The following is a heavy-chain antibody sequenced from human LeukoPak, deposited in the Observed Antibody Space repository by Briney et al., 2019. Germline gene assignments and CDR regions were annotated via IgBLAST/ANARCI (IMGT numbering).Heavy chain of an antibody. J-gene: IGHJ4*02. Sequence: PGRSLRLSCAASGFTFSNYGMHWVRQAPGKGLEWVALMSYDGSNKYYADSVKGRFTISRDNSKNTLYLQMNSLRAEDTAVYYCAKNAEADIVVLTGDFDYWGQGTLVTVSS. CDR1: GFTFSNYG. CDR3: AKNAEADIVVLTGDFDY. CDR2: MSYDGSNK. V-gene: IGHV3-30*18. D-gene: IGHD2-2*01.